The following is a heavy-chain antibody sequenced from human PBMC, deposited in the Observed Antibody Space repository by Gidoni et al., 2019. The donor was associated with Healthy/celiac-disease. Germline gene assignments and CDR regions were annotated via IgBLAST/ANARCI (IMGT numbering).Heavy chain of an antibody. CDR1: GFTFSSYD. CDR3: ARAGRGYSSGWYDY. D-gene: IGHD6-19*01. J-gene: IGHJ4*02. V-gene: IGHV3-13*01. CDR2: IGTAGDT. Sequence: EVQLVESGGGLVQPGGSLRLSCAASGFTFSSYDMHWVRQATGKGLEWVSAIGTAGDTYYPGSVKGRFTISRENAKNSLYLQMNSLRAGDTAVYYCARAGRGYSSGWYDYWGQGTLVTVSS.